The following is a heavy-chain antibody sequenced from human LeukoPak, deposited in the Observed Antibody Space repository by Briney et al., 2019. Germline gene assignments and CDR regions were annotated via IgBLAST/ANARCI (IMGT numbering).Heavy chain of an antibody. CDR2: ISGSGGST. CDR3: AKGRPITMVRGVLFDY. D-gene: IGHD3-10*01. V-gene: IGHV3-23*01. CDR1: GFAFSSYA. Sequence: GGSLRLSCAASGFAFSSYAMSWVRQAPGKGLEWVSAISGSGGSTYYADSVKGRFTISRDNSKNTLYLQMNSLRAEDTAVYYCAKGRPITMVRGVLFDYWGQGTLVTVSS. J-gene: IGHJ4*02.